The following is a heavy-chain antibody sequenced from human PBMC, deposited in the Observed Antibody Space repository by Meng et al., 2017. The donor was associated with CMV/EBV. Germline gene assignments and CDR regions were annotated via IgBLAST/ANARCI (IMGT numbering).Heavy chain of an antibody. CDR3: ARGESSSGWYGTNFDY. CDR2: MNPNSGNT. Sequence: GYTFTIYDINWVRQATGQGLEWMGWMNPNSGNTGYAQKFQGRVTMTRNTSISTAYMELSSLRSEDTAVYYCARGESSSGWYGTNFDYWGQGTLVTVSS. J-gene: IGHJ4*02. V-gene: IGHV1-8*01. CDR1: GYTFTIYD. D-gene: IGHD6-19*01.